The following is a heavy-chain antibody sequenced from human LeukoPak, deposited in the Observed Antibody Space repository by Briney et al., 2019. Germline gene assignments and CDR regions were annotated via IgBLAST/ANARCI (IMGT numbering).Heavy chain of an antibody. D-gene: IGHD2-2*01. CDR3: ARVSQLLEDAFDI. Sequence: GGSLRLSRAASGFTFSSYSMNWVRQAPGKGLEWVSSISSSSSYIYYADSVKGRFTISRDNAKNSLYLQMNSLRAEDTAVYYCARVSQLLEDAFDIWGQGTMVTVSS. CDR2: ISSSSSYI. V-gene: IGHV3-21*01. J-gene: IGHJ3*02. CDR1: GFTFSSYS.